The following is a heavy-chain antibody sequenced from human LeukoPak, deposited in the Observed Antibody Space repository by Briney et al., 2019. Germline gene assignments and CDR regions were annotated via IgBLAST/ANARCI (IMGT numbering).Heavy chain of an antibody. Sequence: GGALRLSCAASGVTFSSDSMNWGRQAPGEGVEVVSSISISSSYIYYADSVKGRFTISRDNDKNSLYLQMNSLRAEDTAVYYCARARIGGAFDIWGQGTMVTVSS. CDR2: ISISSSYI. CDR3: ARARIGGAFDI. J-gene: IGHJ3*02. CDR1: GVTFSSDS. D-gene: IGHD1-26*01. V-gene: IGHV3-21*01.